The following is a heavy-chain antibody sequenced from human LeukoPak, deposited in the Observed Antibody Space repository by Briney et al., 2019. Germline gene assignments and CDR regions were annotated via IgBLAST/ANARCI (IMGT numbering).Heavy chain of an antibody. Sequence: SETLSLTCAVYGGSFSGYYWSWIRQPPGKGLEWIGEINHSGSTNYNPSLKSRVTLSVDTSKNQFSLKLSSVTAADTAVYYCARGIAAAGKLDPWGQGTLVTVSS. J-gene: IGHJ5*02. CDR1: GGSFSGYY. D-gene: IGHD6-13*01. CDR3: ARGIAAAGKLDP. CDR2: INHSGST. V-gene: IGHV4-34*01.